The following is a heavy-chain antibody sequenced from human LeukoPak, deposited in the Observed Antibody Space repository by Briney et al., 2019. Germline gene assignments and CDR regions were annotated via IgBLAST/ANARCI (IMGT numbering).Heavy chain of an antibody. V-gene: IGHV3-7*01. CDR2: MKQDGSEK. CDR1: GFTFSGYW. Sequence: PGGSLRLSCAASGFTFSGYWMSWVRQAPGKGLEWVANMKQDGSEKYYVDSVKGRFTISRDNAKNSLYLQMNSPRVEDTAVYYCASTNFWSGYPFDYWGQGTLVTVSS. D-gene: IGHD3-3*01. J-gene: IGHJ4*02. CDR3: ASTNFWSGYPFDY.